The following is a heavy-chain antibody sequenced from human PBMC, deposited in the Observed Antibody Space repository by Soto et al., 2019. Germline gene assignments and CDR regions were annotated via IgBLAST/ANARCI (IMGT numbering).Heavy chain of an antibody. V-gene: IGHV3-30-3*01. D-gene: IGHD4-17*01. CDR1: GFTFSSYA. J-gene: IGHJ6*02. CDR2: ISYDGSNK. Sequence: QVQLVESGGGVVQPGRSLRLSCAASGFTFSSYAMHWVRQAPGKGLEWVAVISYDGSNKYYADSVKGRFTISRDNSKNTLYLQMNSLRAEDTAVYYCTRGDYGDYGYYYYGMDVWGLGTTVTVSS. CDR3: TRGDYGDYGYYYYGMDV.